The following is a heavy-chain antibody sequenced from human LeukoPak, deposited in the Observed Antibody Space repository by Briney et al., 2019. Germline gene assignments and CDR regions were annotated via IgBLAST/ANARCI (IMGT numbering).Heavy chain of an antibody. D-gene: IGHD2-21*01. CDR3: SGADSIFDY. CDR2: IRSKAYDATK. CDR1: GFIFGDYA. V-gene: IGHV3-49*03. J-gene: IGHJ4*02. Sequence: SGGSLRLSCTASGFIFGDYAMSWFSQAPGKGLEWGGFIRSKAYDATKEYAASVKGRFTTSRDDSKSITYLQMNSLKTEDTAVYYCSGADSIFDYWGQRTLVTVSS.